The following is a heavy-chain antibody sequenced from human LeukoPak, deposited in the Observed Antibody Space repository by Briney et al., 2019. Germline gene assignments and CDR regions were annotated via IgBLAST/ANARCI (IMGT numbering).Heavy chain of an antibody. D-gene: IGHD1-1*01. Sequence: GGSLRLSCEASGFSFSNYWMHWVRQAPGKGLVWVSRVNTDGTYSDYADSVEGRFTISRDNAKNTLFLQMNSLRAEDTAVYYCTRDWMHDLGFWGQGTRVAVSS. V-gene: IGHV3-74*01. CDR3: TRDWMHDLGF. CDR1: GFSFSNYW. J-gene: IGHJ4*02. CDR2: VNTDGTYS.